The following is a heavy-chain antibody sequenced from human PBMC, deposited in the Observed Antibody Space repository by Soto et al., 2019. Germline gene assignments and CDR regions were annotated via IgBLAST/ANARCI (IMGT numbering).Heavy chain of an antibody. J-gene: IGHJ5*01. V-gene: IGHV1-69*13. Sequence: SVKGSCRASGGTGSSYAISWGRQAPGQGLEWMGGIIPIFGTANYAQKFQGRVTITADESTSTAYMELSSLRSEDTAVYYCARTATVTRYFDSWGQGTLAPVSS. CDR1: GGTGSSYA. CDR3: ARTATVTRYFDS. D-gene: IGHD4-17*01. CDR2: IIPIFGTA.